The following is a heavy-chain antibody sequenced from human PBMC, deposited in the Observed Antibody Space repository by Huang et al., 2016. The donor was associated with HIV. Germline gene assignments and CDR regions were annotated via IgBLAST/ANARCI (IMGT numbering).Heavy chain of an antibody. Sequence: QLHLQESGPGLVKPSETLSLICTVSGGSISNNDYYWGWIRQSPVKGLEWIWSVYCSGTTSYDPSRKSRVTMSMDMSKNEFSLRLRALSAADSAIYYCARHCPLQYRDLWTGFSYYFDFWGQGSPVTVSS. CDR1: GGSISNNDYY. CDR2: VYCSGTT. D-gene: IGHD3-3*01. V-gene: IGHV4-39*01. J-gene: IGHJ4*02. CDR3: ARHCPLQYRDLWTGFSYYFDF.